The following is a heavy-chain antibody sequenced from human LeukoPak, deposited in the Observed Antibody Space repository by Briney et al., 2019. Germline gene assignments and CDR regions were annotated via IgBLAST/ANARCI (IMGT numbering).Heavy chain of an antibody. J-gene: IGHJ4*02. D-gene: IGHD3-22*01. Sequence: HGESLKISCKGSGYSFTNYGTSWVRQMPGKGLEWMGRIDPSDSYSNYGPSFQSHVTISADRSISTAYLQWRSLKASDTAMYYCARQLDYYDKRDYWGQGTLVTVAS. CDR3: ARQLDYYDKRDY. CDR2: IDPSDSYS. CDR1: GYSFTNYG. V-gene: IGHV5-10-1*01.